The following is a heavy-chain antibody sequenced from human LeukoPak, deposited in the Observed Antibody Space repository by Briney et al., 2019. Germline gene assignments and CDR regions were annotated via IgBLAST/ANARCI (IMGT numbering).Heavy chain of an antibody. Sequence: ESLKISCKGSGYNFTSYWIGWVRQMPGKGLEWMGIIYPGDSDSRLSPSLQGQVTISADKSISTAYLQWNSLKASDTAMYYCARGHHVVVATATWASDAFDLWGQGTMVIVSS. J-gene: IGHJ3*01. CDR2: IYPGDSDS. CDR3: ARGHHVVVATATWASDAFDL. D-gene: IGHD2-21*02. V-gene: IGHV5-51*01. CDR1: GYNFTSYW.